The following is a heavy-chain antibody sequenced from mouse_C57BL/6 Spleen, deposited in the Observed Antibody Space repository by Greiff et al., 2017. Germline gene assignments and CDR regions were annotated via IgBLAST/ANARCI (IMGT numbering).Heavy chain of an antibody. D-gene: IGHD2-3*01. Sequence: QVQLQQPGAELVRPGSSVKLSCKASGYTFTSYWMDWVKQRPGQGLEWIGNIYPSDSETHYNQKFKDKATLTVDKSSSTAYMQLSSLTSEDSAVYYCARWGGYSQDYWGQGTTLTVSS. V-gene: IGHV1-61*01. CDR2: IYPSDSET. CDR1: GYTFTSYW. J-gene: IGHJ2*01. CDR3: ARWGGYSQDY.